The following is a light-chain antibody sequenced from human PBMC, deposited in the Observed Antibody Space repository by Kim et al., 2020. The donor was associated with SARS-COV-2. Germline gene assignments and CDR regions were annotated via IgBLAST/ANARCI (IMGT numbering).Light chain of an antibody. CDR2: ASS. Sequence: AIQLTQSPSSLSASVGDRVSITCRASQGIKNELTWYQQKPGKAPKLLIYASSTSGSAVTSRFTGTGSGTEFTLTITSLQPEDIANYYCLQEDSYPYSFGQGTKLEI. V-gene: IGKV1-6*01. J-gene: IGKJ2*03. CDR1: QGIKNE. CDR3: LQEDSYPYS.